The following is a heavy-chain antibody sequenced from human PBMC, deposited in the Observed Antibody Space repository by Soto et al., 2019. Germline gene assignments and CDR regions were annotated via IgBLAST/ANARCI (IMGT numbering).Heavy chain of an antibody. Sequence: EVQLVESGGALVQPGGSLRLSCAGSGFTFSDHYMDWIRQAPGKGLEWVGRIKNKANSYGTEYATSVKGRFSISRDDSKNSMDLQMNSLETDDAAVYYCARVGLSSAYRRSSRHDHWGQGTLVTVSA. CDR1: GFTFSDHY. J-gene: IGHJ4*02. CDR3: ARVGLSSAYRRSSRHDH. D-gene: IGHD2-2*01. CDR2: IKNKANSYGT. V-gene: IGHV3-72*01.